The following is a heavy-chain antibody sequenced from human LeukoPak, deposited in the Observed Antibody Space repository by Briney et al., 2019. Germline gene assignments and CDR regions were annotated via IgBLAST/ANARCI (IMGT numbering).Heavy chain of an antibody. V-gene: IGHV4-59*01. CDR2: IYYSGST. CDR3: ARGFGYSYGRGYDY. D-gene: IGHD5-18*01. CDR1: NVSITNYY. J-gene: IGHJ4*02. Sequence: PSDTLSLTCTVSNVSITNYYWSWIRQPPGKGLEGIGYIYYSGSTNYNPSLKSRVTISVDTSKNQFSLRLTSVSAADTAVYYCARGFGYSYGRGYDYWGQGTLVTVSS.